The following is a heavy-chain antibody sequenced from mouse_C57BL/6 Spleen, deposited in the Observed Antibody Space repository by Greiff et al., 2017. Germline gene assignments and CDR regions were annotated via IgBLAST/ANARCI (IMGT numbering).Heavy chain of an antibody. CDR1: GYTFTSYW. Sequence: QVQLQQSGAELVKPGASVKLSCKASGYTFTSYWMQWVKQRPGQGLEWIGEIDPSDSYTNYNQKFKGKATLTVDTSSSTAYMQLSSLTSEDSAVYYCARREKIDGYPYYYATDYWGQGTSVTVSS. D-gene: IGHD2-3*01. CDR3: ARREKIDGYPYYYATDY. V-gene: IGHV1-50*01. CDR2: IDPSDSYT. J-gene: IGHJ4*01.